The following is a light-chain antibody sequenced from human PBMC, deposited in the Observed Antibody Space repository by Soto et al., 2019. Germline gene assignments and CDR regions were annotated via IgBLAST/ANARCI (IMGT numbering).Light chain of an antibody. CDR3: QQYNTWHPKMA. CDR2: GAS. Sequence: VVTQSPATLSVFPGETATLSCRASQSVSSDLAWYQQRPGQAPRLLIYGASTRATGIPARFRGSGSGTEFRLTISSLQSEDFATYYCQQYNTWHPKMAFGRGTNADIK. V-gene: IGKV3-15*01. CDR1: QSVSSD. J-gene: IGKJ1*01.